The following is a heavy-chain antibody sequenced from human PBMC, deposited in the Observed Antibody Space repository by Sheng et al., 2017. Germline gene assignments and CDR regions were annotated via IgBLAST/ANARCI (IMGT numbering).Heavy chain of an antibody. CDR3: AKDIRDYGDYVSSIHYYYGMDV. V-gene: IGHV3-9*01. J-gene: IGHJ6*02. D-gene: IGHD4-17*01. CDR2: ISWNSGSI. Sequence: MDWVRQAPGKGLEWVSGISWNSGSIGYADSVKGRFTISRDNAKNSLYLQMNSLRAEDTALYYCAKDIRDYGDYVSSIHYYYGMDVWGQGTTVTVSS.